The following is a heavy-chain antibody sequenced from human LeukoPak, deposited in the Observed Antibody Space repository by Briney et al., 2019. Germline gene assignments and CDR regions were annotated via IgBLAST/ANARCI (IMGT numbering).Heavy chain of an antibody. Sequence: ESGGSLSLSCAVSGISLSNYGMSWVRRAPGKGLGWVAGISNRGSRTNYADSVKGRFTISTDHPKNTLYLQMNSLRAADTAVYFCAKRGVVIRVILVGFHQEAYYFDSWGQGALVTVSS. CDR2: ISNRGSRT. CDR3: AKRGVVIRVILVGFHQEAYYFDS. J-gene: IGHJ4*02. V-gene: IGHV3-23*01. D-gene: IGHD3-22*01. CDR1: GISLSNYG.